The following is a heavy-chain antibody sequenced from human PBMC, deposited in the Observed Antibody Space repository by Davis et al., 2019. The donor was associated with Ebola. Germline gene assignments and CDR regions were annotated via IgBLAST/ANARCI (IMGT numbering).Heavy chain of an antibody. D-gene: IGHD2-2*01. V-gene: IGHV3-21*01. CDR2: ISSSSSYI. CDR3: ARDLIIVLVPAATEGYYYGMDV. CDR1: GFTFSRYS. J-gene: IGHJ6*02. Sequence: GGSLRLSCAASGFTFSRYSMNWVRQAPGKGLEWVSSISSSSSYIYYADSVKGRFTISRDNAKNSLYLQMNSLRAEDTAVYYCARDLIIVLVPAATEGYYYGMDVWGQGTTVTVSS.